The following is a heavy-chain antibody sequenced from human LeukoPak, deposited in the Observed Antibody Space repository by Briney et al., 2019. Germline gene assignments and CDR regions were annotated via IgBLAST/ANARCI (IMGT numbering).Heavy chain of an antibody. CDR2: IYYSGST. D-gene: IGHD6-19*01. CDR1: GGSISSYY. CDR3: AREGGRVAVAGTFGY. Sequence: PSETLSLTCNVSGGSISSYYWGWIRQPPGKGLEWIGSIYYSGSTYYNPSLKSRVTISVDTSKNQFSLKLSSLTAADTAVYYCAREGGRVAVAGTFGYWGQGTLVTVSS. V-gene: IGHV4-39*07. J-gene: IGHJ4*02.